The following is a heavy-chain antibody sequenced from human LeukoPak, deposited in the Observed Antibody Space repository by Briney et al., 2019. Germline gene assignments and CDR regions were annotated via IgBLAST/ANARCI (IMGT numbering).Heavy chain of an antibody. CDR3: ARDSQLGYCTSASCFGYYYYYMDV. CDR1: GGSISSGGYY. J-gene: IGHJ6*03. Sequence: SETLSLTCTVSGGSISSGGYYWTWIRQPPGKGLEWIGYIFHSGSTYYNPSLKSRVTISVDGSKNQFSLKLSSVTAADTAVYYCARDSQLGYCTSASCFGYYYYYMDVWGKGTTVTVSS. D-gene: IGHD2-2*01. V-gene: IGHV4-30-2*01. CDR2: IFHSGST.